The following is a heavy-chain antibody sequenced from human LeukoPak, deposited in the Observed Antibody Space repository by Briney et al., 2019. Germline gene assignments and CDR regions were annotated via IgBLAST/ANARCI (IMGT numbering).Heavy chain of an antibody. CDR2: VNPNSGGT. V-gene: IGHV1-2*02. D-gene: IGHD3-22*01. Sequence: ASVKVSCKASGYTFTVYYIHWLRQAPGQGLEWMGWVNPNSGGTNYAQKFQGRVTMTRDTSIGTAYMELNRLRSDDTAVYYCARGSYDSSDFEYFHHWGQGTLVTVSS. CDR1: GYTFTVYY. CDR3: ARGSYDSSDFEYFHH. J-gene: IGHJ1*01.